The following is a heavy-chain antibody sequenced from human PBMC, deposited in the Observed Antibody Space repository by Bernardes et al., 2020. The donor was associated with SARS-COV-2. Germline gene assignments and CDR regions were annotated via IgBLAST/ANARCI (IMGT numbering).Heavy chain of an antibody. CDR3: ARTYYDILAGYCYGMDV. J-gene: IGHJ6*02. V-gene: IGHV2-70*04. D-gene: IGHD3-9*01. CDR2: IDWDDDK. Sequence: SGPTLVKPTQTLTLTCTFSGFSLSTSGMRVSWIRQPPGKALEWLARIDWDDDKFYSTSLKTRLTISKDTSKNQVVLTMTNMDPVETATYYCARTYYDILAGYCYGMDVWSQGTTVTVSS. CDR1: GFSLSTSGMR.